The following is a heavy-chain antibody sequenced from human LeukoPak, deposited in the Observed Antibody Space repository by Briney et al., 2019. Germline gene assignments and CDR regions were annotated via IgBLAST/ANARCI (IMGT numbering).Heavy chain of an antibody. J-gene: IGHJ6*03. CDR3: ARLSVIVGAALEYYYYYMDV. V-gene: IGHV4-34*01. D-gene: IGHD1-26*01. CDR1: GGTFSGYY. Sequence: SETLSLTCAVYGGTFSGYYWSWIRQPPGKRLEWVGESNDSGGTNYNPSLKGRVTISADKSKNQVSLRLTSVTAADTAVYYCARLSVIVGAALEYYYYYMDVWGQGTTVTVSS. CDR2: SNDSGGT.